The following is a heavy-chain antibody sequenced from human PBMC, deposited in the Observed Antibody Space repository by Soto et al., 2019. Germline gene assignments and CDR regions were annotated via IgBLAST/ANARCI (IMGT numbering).Heavy chain of an antibody. J-gene: IGHJ6*02. D-gene: IGHD3-9*01. Sequence: PSETLSLTCAVYGGSFSGYYWTWIRQPPGTGLEWIGEINHSGSTNYNPSLKSRVTISVDTSKNQFSLKLSSVTAADTAVYYCARYMPRPCYDILTGYSETLNGMDVWGQGTTVTVSS. CDR3: ARYMPRPCYDILTGYSETLNGMDV. CDR1: GGSFSGYY. CDR2: INHSGST. V-gene: IGHV4-34*01.